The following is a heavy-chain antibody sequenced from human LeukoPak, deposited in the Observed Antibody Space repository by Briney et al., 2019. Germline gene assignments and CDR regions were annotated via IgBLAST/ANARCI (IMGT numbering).Heavy chain of an antibody. Sequence: ASVKVSCKASGYTFTSYYMHWVRQAPGQGLEWMGIINPSGGSTSYAQKFQGRVTMTRNTSISTAYMELSSLRSEDTAVYYCASESYYGSGSYGAFDIWGQGTMVTVSS. CDR2: INPSGGST. J-gene: IGHJ3*02. CDR3: ASESYYGSGSYGAFDI. D-gene: IGHD3-10*01. V-gene: IGHV1-46*01. CDR1: GYTFTSYY.